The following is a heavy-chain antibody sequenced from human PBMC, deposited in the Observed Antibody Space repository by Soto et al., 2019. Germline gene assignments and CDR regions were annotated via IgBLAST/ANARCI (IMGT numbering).Heavy chain of an antibody. CDR2: IWYDGSNK. CDR3: ARDKAIVVVPAVIAGIDV. J-gene: IGHJ6*02. D-gene: IGHD2-2*01. V-gene: IGHV3-33*01. Sequence: QVQLVESGGGVVQPGRSLRLSCAASGFTFSSYGMNWVRQAPGKGLEWGAVIWYDGSNKYYADSVKGRFTISRDNSKNTLYLQMNSLRAEDTAVYYCARDKAIVVVPAVIAGIDVWGQGNPVTVAS. CDR1: GFTFSSYG.